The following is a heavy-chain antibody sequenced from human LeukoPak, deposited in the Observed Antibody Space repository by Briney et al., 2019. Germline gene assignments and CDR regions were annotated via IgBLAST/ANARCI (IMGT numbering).Heavy chain of an antibody. CDR2: ISASGDAT. V-gene: IGHV3-23*01. Sequence: PGGSLRLSCVTSGFTFSSSAMSWVRQAPGKGLEWVSSISASGDATYYGDSVKGRFTISRDNSKSTLSLQMNILRVGDTAVYFCARAPGSIDPFDVWGQGTMVTVSS. J-gene: IGHJ3*01. CDR3: ARAPGSIDPFDV. D-gene: IGHD1-14*01. CDR1: GFTFSSSA.